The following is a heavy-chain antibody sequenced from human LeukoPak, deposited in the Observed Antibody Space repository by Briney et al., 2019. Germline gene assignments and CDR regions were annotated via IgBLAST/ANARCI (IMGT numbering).Heavy chain of an antibody. J-gene: IGHJ4*02. CDR1: GYTFTNYA. CDR3: ARDYGYSLLFY. CDR2: ISGGSGST. Sequence: GASVKVSCKASGYTFTNYAIHWIRQAPGQRLEWMGWISGGSGSTKYSQKLQGRVTITRDTSASTAYVELSSLISEDTAVYYCARDYGYSLLFYWGQGTLVSVSS. D-gene: IGHD5-12*01. V-gene: IGHV1-3*01.